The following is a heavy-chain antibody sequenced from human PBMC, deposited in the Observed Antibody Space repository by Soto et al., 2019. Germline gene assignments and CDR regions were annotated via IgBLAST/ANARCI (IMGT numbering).Heavy chain of an antibody. J-gene: IGHJ6*02. CDR1: GYTFSSHG. Sequence: GAPVKVSCKASGYTFSSHGINWVRQAPGQGLEWMGWISANSGNTNYAEKVQGRVTLTTDTSATTAYMELRSLRSDDTAVYYCARPRDYYYYAMDVWGQGTTVTVS. CDR2: ISANSGNT. V-gene: IGHV1-18*04. CDR3: ARPRDYYYYAMDV.